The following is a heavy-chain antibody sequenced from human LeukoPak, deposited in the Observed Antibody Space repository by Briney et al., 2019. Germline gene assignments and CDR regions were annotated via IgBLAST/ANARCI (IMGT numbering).Heavy chain of an antibody. CDR3: ATSYYDYDRWDY. V-gene: IGHV4-59*01. CDR1: GDSISSYY. CDR2: VYYSGSA. J-gene: IGHJ4*02. D-gene: IGHD3-16*01. Sequence: PSETLSLTCTVSGDSISSYYWSWIRQPPGKGLEWIGYVYYSGSANYNPSLKSRVTISVDTSKSQFSLVVSSVTAADTAVYYCATSYYDYDRWDYWGQGALVTVSS.